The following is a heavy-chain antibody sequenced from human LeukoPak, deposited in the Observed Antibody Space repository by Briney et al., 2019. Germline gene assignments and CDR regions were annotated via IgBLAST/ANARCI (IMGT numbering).Heavy chain of an antibody. CDR2: IIPILAIA. V-gene: IGHV1-69*04. D-gene: IGHD1-26*01. CDR1: GGTFSSYA. CDR3: ARDPPVGATPFDY. Sequence: SVKVSCKASGGTFSSYAISWVRQAPGQGLEWMGRIIPILAIANYAQKFQGRATITADKSTSTAYMELSSLRSEDTAVYYCARDPPVGATPFDYWGQGTLVTVSS. J-gene: IGHJ4*02.